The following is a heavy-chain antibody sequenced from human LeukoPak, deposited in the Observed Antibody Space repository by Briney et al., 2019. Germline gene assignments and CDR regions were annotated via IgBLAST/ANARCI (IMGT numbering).Heavy chain of an antibody. D-gene: IGHD2-8*01. CDR2: IYYSGST. J-gene: IGHJ4*02. Sequence: SETLSLTCTVSGGSISSSSYYWGWIRQPPGKGLEWIGSIYYSGSTYYNPSLKSRVTISVDTSKNQFSLKLSSVIAADTALYYRARLEVTKGDFDYWGQGTLVTVSS. CDR3: ARLEVTKGDFDY. CDR1: GGSISSSSYY. V-gene: IGHV4-39*07.